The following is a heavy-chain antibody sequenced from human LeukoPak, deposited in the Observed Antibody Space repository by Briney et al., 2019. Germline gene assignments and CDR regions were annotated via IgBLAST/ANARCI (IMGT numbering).Heavy chain of an antibody. D-gene: IGHD5-18*01. J-gene: IGHJ6*02. Sequence: ASVKVSCKASGGTFSSYAITWVRQAPGQGLEWMGRIIPILGIANYAQKFQGRVTITADTSTSTVYMELSSLRSEETAVYHCARDQGLTAPPPYGLDVWGQGTTVIVSS. CDR3: ARDQGLTAPPPYGLDV. V-gene: IGHV1-69*04. CDR1: GGTFSSYA. CDR2: IIPILGIA.